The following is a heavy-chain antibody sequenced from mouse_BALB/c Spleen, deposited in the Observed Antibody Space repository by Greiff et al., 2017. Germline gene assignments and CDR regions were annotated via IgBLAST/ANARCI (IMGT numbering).Heavy chain of an antibody. CDR2: LNPYNGDT. CDR1: GYSFTGYF. J-gene: IGHJ3*01. CDR3: GRDGYDGFLFAY. D-gene: IGHD2-3*01. V-gene: IGHV1-37*01. Sequence: VQLQQSGPELVKPGASVKISCTASGYSFTGYFMNWVKQSHGKSLEWIGRLNPYNGDTFYNQKFKGKATLTLEKSSLTAHMELLSLTSEDSAVYYCGRDGYDGFLFAYWGQGTLVTVSA.